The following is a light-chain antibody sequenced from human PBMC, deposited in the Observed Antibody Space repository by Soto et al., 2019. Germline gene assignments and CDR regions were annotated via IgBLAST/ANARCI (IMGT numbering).Light chain of an antibody. CDR1: QSVYKW. V-gene: IGKV1-12*01. J-gene: IGKJ4*01. Sequence: DIQTTQSPSSVSASIGDRVTISCRASQSVYKWLVWYQQKPGEAPKLLIYAATSLQSGVPSRFSGSGYGTDFTLTISSLQPEDSATYYCQQADSFPLTFGGGTKVEI. CDR3: QQADSFPLT. CDR2: AAT.